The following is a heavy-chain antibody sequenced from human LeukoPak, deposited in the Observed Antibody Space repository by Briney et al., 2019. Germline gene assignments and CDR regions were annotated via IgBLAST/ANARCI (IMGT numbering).Heavy chain of an antibody. CDR3: TTDRVDCSGTSCSTFRDAFDI. D-gene: IGHD2-2*01. V-gene: IGHV3-7*01. J-gene: IGHJ3*02. CDR1: GFTFSSYW. Sequence: GGSLRLSCAASGFTFSSYWMSWVRQAPGKGLEWVANIKQDGSEKYYVDSVKGRFTISRDNAKNSLYLQMNSLSAEDTAVYYCTTDRVDCSGTSCSTFRDAFDIWGQGTMVTVSS. CDR2: IKQDGSEK.